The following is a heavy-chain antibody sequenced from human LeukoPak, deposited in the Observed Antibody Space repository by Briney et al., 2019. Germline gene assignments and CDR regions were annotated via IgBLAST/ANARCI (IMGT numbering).Heavy chain of an antibody. CDR3: ARESVSLGEYYYYYGMDV. CDR2: IYYSGST. Sequence: PSQTLSLTCTVSGGSISSGGYYWSWIRQHPGKGLEWIGYIYYSGSTYYNPSLKSRVTISVDTSKNQFSLKLSSVTAADTAVYYCARESVSLGEYYYYYGMDVWGQGTTVTVSS. J-gene: IGHJ6*02. D-gene: IGHD3-16*01. CDR1: GGSISSGGYY. V-gene: IGHV4-31*03.